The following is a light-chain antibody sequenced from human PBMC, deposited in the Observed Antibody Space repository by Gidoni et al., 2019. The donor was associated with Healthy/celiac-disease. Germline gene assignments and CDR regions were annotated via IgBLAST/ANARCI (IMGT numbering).Light chain of an antibody. CDR3: QQYDNPSFT. CDR1: PDISNY. J-gene: IGKJ3*01. Sequence: IQMTQSPSSLSASVGDRVTIPCQASPDISNYLNWYQQTPGKAPKLLIYDASNFETGVPSRFSGSGSGTDFTFTISSLQPEDIATYYCQQYDNPSFTFGPGTKVDIK. CDR2: DAS. V-gene: IGKV1-33*01.